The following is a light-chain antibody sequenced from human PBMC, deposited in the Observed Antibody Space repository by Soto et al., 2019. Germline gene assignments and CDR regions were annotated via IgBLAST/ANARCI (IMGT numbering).Light chain of an antibody. J-gene: IGKJ5*01. CDR2: DAS. CDR1: QSVSSY. Sequence: IVLTQSPATLSLSPGGRATLSFVASQSVSSYLAWYQQKPGQAPRLLIYDASNRATGIPARFSGSGSGTDFTLTISSLEPEDFAVYYCQQRSNWLITFGQGTRLEI. CDR3: QQRSNWLIT. V-gene: IGKV3-11*01.